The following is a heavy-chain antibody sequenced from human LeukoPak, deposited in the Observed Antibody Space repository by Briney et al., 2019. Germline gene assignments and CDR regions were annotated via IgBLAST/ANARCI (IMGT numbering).Heavy chain of an antibody. J-gene: IGHJ4*02. CDR1: GFTFDDYA. CDR2: ISWNSGSI. D-gene: IGHD6-19*01. V-gene: IGHV3-9*01. CDR3: AKDLESGSGWYVPARRASFDY. Sequence: GGSLSLSCAASGFTFDDYAMHWVRQAPGKGLEWVSGISWNSGSIGYADSVKGRFTISRDNAKNSLYLQMNSLRAEDTALYYCAKDLESGSGWYVPARRASFDYWGQGTLVTVSS.